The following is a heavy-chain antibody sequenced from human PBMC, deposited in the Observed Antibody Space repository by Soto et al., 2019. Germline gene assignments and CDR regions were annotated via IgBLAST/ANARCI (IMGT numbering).Heavy chain of an antibody. Sequence: ASVKVSCKASGYTFTSFGVSWLRQAPGQRLEWMGWISADNGNTKYAQKVQGRVTITRDTSASTAYMELSSLRSEDTAVYYCARGLGFGESNDYWGQGTLVTVSS. D-gene: IGHD3-10*01. J-gene: IGHJ4*02. V-gene: IGHV1-18*01. CDR3: ARGLGFGESNDY. CDR1: GYTFTSFG. CDR2: ISADNGNT.